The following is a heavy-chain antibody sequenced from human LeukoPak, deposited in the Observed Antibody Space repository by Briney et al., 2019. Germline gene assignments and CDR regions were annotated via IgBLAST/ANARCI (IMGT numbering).Heavy chain of an antibody. Sequence: ASVKVSCKASGYTFTSYAMHWVRQAPGQRLEWMGWINAGNGNTKYSQKFQGRVTITRDTSASTAYMELSSLRSEDTAVYYCARPVMDSSGGGYWFDPWGQGTLVTVSS. CDR2: INAGNGNT. CDR1: GYTFTSYA. D-gene: IGHD6-19*01. V-gene: IGHV1-3*01. J-gene: IGHJ5*02. CDR3: ARPVMDSSGGGYWFDP.